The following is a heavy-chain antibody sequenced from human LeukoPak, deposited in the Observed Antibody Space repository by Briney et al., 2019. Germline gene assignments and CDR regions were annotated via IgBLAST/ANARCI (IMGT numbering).Heavy chain of an antibody. CDR2: IRYDGSNK. D-gene: IGHD2-21*01. V-gene: IGHV3-30*02. J-gene: IGHJ6*02. CDR3: AKSRPFVGDYYYYYGMDV. CDR1: GFTFSSYG. Sequence: GVSLRLSCAASGFTFSSYGMHWVRQAPGKGLEWVAFIRYDGSNKYYADSVKGRFTISRDNSKNTLYLQVNSLRAEDTAVYYCAKSRPFVGDYYYYYGMDVWGQGTTVTVSS.